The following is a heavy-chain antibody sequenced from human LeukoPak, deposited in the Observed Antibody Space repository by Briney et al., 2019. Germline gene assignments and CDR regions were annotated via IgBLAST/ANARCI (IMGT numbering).Heavy chain of an antibody. CDR3: ARQGGEYYSDSRGYYYYFDY. D-gene: IGHD3-22*01. J-gene: IGHJ4*02. CDR1: GGSISSYY. CDR2: IYYSGST. V-gene: IGHV4-59*08. Sequence: SETLSLTCTVSGGSISSYYWIWIRQPPGKGLEGIGYIYYSGSTKYNPSLRSRLTMSVDTSKHQFSLPLSSVSAADTAVYYCARQGGEYYSDSRGYYYYFDYWGQGTLVTVSS.